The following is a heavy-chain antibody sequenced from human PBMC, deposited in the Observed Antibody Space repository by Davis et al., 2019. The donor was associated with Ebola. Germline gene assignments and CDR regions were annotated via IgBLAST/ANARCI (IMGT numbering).Heavy chain of an antibody. CDR1: GFTFSSYS. D-gene: IGHD3-3*01. CDR2: ISSSSTI. CDR3: AKIDFWSGYYYYGMDV. Sequence: GESLKISCAASGFTFSSYSMNWVRQAPGKGLEWVSYISSSSTIYYADSVKGRFTISRDNSKNTLYLQMNSLRAEDTAVYYCAKIDFWSGYYYYGMDVWGQGTTVTVSS. J-gene: IGHJ6*02. V-gene: IGHV3-48*01.